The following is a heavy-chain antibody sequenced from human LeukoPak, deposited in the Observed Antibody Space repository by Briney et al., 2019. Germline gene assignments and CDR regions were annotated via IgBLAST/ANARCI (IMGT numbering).Heavy chain of an antibody. V-gene: IGHV1-2*02. D-gene: IGHD2-15*01. CDR2: INPNSGGT. J-gene: IGHJ6*03. Sequence: GASVKVSCKASGYTFTGYYMHWVRQAPGRGLEWMGWINPNSGGTYYAQKFQGRVTMTRDTSISTAYMELSRLTYDDTAVYYCARADCSSGSCYSDLYYMDVWGKGTTVTVSS. CDR3: ARADCSSGSCYSDLYYMDV. CDR1: GYTFTGYY.